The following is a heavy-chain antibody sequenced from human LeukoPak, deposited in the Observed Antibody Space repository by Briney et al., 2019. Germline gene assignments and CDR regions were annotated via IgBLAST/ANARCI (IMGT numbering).Heavy chain of an antibody. V-gene: IGHV3-30*03. CDR3: ARANRISTYYDFWSGYSTNWFDP. CDR2: ISYDGSNK. J-gene: IGHJ5*02. Sequence: GGSLRLSCAASGFTFSSYGMHWVRQAPGKGLEWVAVISYDGSNKYYADSVKGRFTISRDNSKNTLYLQMNSLRAEDTAVYYCARANRISTYYDFWSGYSTNWFDPWGQGTLVTVSS. D-gene: IGHD3-3*01. CDR1: GFTFSSYG.